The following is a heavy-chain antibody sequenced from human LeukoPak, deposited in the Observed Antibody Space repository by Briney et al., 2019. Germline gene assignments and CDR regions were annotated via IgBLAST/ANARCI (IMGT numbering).Heavy chain of an antibody. Sequence: SETLSLTCTVSGGSMSPYHWGWIRQPPGKGLEWTGYIYYSGSTNYNPSLNSRVTISVDTSKNQFSPRLSSVTAADTAIYYCARAVSGRFDYWGQGTLVTVSS. D-gene: IGHD6-19*01. V-gene: IGHV4-59*08. J-gene: IGHJ4*02. CDR3: ARAVSGRFDY. CDR2: IYYSGST. CDR1: GGSMSPYH.